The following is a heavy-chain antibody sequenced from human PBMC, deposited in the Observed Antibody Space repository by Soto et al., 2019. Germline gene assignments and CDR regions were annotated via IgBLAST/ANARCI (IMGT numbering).Heavy chain of an antibody. V-gene: IGHV3-9*01. CDR1: GLTFNDYA. CDR2: ISWNSGNI. Sequence: PGGSLRLSCAASGLTFNDYAMHWVRQAPGKGLEWVSGISWNSGNIGYGNSVKGRFTISRDNAKSSLYLQMNSLRAEDTALYYCAKLEGAIDIWGQGTMVTVSS. CDR3: AKLEGAIDI. J-gene: IGHJ3*02.